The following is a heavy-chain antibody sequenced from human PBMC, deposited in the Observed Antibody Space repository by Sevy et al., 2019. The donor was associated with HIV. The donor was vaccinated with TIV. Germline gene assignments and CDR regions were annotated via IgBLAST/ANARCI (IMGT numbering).Heavy chain of an antibody. V-gene: IGHV4-39*01. Sequence: SETLSLTCTVSGGSISSSSYYWGWIRQPPGKGLEWIGSIYYSGSTYYNPSLKSRVTMSVDTSKNQFSLKLGSVTAADTAVYYCASQGYDSSGYRAEYFQHWGQGTLVTVSS. CDR1: GGSISSSSYY. CDR3: ASQGYDSSGYRAEYFQH. D-gene: IGHD3-22*01. J-gene: IGHJ1*01. CDR2: IYYSGST.